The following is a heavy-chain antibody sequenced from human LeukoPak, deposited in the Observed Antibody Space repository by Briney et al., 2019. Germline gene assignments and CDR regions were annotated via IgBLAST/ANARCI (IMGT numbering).Heavy chain of an antibody. D-gene: IGHD4-17*01. CDR3: ARGGDYHGFDI. CDR2: IDSDGSST. V-gene: IGHV3-74*01. CDR1: GFTFSNYW. J-gene: IGHJ3*02. Sequence: PGGSLRLSCTASGFTFSNYWIHWVRQAAGKGLVWVSRIDSDGSSTIYADSVKGRFTISRDNAKNTLYLQMNSLRAEDTAVYYCARGGDYHGFDIWGQGTMVTVSS.